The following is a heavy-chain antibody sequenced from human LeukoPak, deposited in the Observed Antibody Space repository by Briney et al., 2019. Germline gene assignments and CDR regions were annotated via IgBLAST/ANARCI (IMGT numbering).Heavy chain of an antibody. CDR2: IYYSGST. V-gene: IGHV4-59*01. CDR3: ARNYYYYGMDV. Sequence: SATLSLTCTVSGRSISIYYWGWIRQPPGKGLEWIGLIYYSGSTNYNPSFKSRVTISVDTSKNQFSLKLSSVTAAETAVYYCARNYYYYGMDVWGQGTTVTVSS. CDR1: GRSISIYY. J-gene: IGHJ6*02.